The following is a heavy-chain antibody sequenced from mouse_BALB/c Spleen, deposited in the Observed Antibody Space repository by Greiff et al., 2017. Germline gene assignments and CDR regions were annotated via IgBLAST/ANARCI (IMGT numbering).Heavy chain of an antibody. J-gene: IGHJ4*01. CDR1: GFNIKDTY. V-gene: IGHV14-3*02. CDR3: ARGGDGYAMDY. Sequence: VQLQQSGAELVKPGASVKLSCTASGFNIKDTYMHWVKQRPEQGLEWIGRIDPANGNTKYDPKFQGKATITADTSSNTAYLQLSSLTSEDTAVYYCARGGDGYAMDYWGQGTSVTVAS. CDR2: IDPANGNT.